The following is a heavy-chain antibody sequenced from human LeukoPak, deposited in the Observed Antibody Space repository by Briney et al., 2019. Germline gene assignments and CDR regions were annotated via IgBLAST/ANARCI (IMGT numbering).Heavy chain of an antibody. CDR2: INAGFGET. V-gene: IGHV1-3*01. Sequence: ASVKVSCKASGCAFNDYSKYTIHWVRQAPGQRLEWMGWINAGFGETRYSRKFQGRVTFTADTSANTVYMELNSLISEDTAVYYCARDSDTSDWAWIYWGQGTLVTVSS. CDR3: ARDSDTSDWAWIY. J-gene: IGHJ4*02. CDR1: GCAFNDYSKYT. D-gene: IGHD6-19*01.